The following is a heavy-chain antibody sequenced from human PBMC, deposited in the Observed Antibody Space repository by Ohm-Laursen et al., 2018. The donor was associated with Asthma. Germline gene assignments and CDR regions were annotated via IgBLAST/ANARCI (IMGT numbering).Heavy chain of an antibody. CDR3: AREAPPGYYYGSGSDYPLYY. V-gene: IGHV3-30*04. J-gene: IGHJ4*02. CDR1: GFTFRSYA. D-gene: IGHD3-10*01. Sequence: SLRLSCAASGFTFRSYAMHWVRQAPGKGLEWVAVISYDGSNKYYADSVKGRFTISRDNSKNTLYLQMNSLRAEDTAVYYCAREAPPGYYYGSGSDYPLYYWGQGTLVTVSS. CDR2: ISYDGSNK.